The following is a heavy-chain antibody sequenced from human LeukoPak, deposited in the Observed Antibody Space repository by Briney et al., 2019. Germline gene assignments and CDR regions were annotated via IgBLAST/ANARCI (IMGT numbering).Heavy chain of an antibody. Sequence: PSGTLSLTCAVSGGSISSSNWWSWVRQPPGKGLEWIGEIYHSGSTNYNPSLKSRVTISVDKSKNQFSLKLSSVTAADTAVYYCARGRRVVVIRGYYYYYMDVWGKGTTVTVSS. V-gene: IGHV4-4*02. J-gene: IGHJ6*03. D-gene: IGHD3-22*01. CDR2: IYHSGST. CDR1: GGSISSSNW. CDR3: ARGRRVVVIRGYYYYYMDV.